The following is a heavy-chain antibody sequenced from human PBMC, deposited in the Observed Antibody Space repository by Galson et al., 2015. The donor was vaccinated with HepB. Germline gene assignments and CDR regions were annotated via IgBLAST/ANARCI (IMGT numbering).Heavy chain of an antibody. Sequence: SVKVSCKASGYTFTGYYMHWVRQAPGQGLEWMGRINPSSGGTNYAQKLQGRVTMTRDTSISTAYMELSRLRSDDTAVYYCARGRSIINWFDPWGQGTLVTVSS. CDR3: ARGRSIINWFDP. CDR1: GYTFTGYY. CDR2: INPSSGGT. J-gene: IGHJ5*02. V-gene: IGHV1-2*06. D-gene: IGHD6-6*01.